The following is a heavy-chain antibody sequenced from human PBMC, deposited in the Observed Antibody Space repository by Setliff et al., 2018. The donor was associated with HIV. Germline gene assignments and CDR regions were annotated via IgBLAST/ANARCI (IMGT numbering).Heavy chain of an antibody. CDR1: GGSISSYY. Sequence: SETLSLTCKVSGGSISSYYWSWIRQPPGKGLEWIGYIYYSGSTNYNPSLRSRVTISVDTSKNQFSLKLSSVTAADTAVYYCARLRAYNFWSGYLDYWGQGTLVTVSS. J-gene: IGHJ4*02. D-gene: IGHD3-3*01. CDR2: IYYSGST. CDR3: ARLRAYNFWSGYLDY. V-gene: IGHV4-59*08.